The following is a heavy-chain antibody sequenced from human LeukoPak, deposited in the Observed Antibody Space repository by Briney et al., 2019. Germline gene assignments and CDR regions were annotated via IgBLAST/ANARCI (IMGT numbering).Heavy chain of an antibody. Sequence: PGRSLRLSCAVSGFTFSSYGMHWVRQAPGKGLEWVAVIWYDGSNKYYADSVKGRFTISRDNSKNTLYLQMNSLRAEDTAVYYXARDEFRKVAAAVPDYWGQGTLVTVSS. CDR1: GFTFSSYG. J-gene: IGHJ4*02. CDR2: IWYDGSNK. D-gene: IGHD6-13*01. CDR3: ARDEFRKVAAAVPDY. V-gene: IGHV3-33*01.